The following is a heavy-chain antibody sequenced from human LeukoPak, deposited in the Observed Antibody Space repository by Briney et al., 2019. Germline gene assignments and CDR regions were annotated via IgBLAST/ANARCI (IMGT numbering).Heavy chain of an antibody. J-gene: IGHJ6*03. Sequence: PSETLSLTCAVYGGSFSGYYWSWIRQPPGKGLEWIGEINHSGSTNYNPSLKSRVTISVDTSKNQFSLKLSSVTAADTAVYYCARRGDSSGYFYYYYMDVWGKGTTVTISS. CDR3: ARRGDSSGYFYYYYMDV. D-gene: IGHD3-22*01. V-gene: IGHV4-34*01. CDR2: INHSGST. CDR1: GGSFSGYY.